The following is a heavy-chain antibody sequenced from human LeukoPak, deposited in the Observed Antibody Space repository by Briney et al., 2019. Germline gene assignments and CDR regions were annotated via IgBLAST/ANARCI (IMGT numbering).Heavy chain of an antibody. J-gene: IGHJ6*03. CDR3: TTLLSTVTTYLYYYYYMDV. CDR1: GFTFSNAW. D-gene: IGHD4-17*01. V-gene: IGHV3-15*01. Sequence: GGSLRLSCAASGFTFSNAWMSWVRQAPGKGLEWVGRIKSKTDGGTTDYAAPVKGRFTISRDDSKNTLYLQMNSLKTEDTAVYYCTTLLSTVTTYLYYYYYMDVWGKGTTVTISS. CDR2: IKSKTDGGTT.